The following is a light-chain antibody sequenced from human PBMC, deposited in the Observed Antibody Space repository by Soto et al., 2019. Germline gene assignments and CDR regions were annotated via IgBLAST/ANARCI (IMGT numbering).Light chain of an antibody. Sequence: DIQMTQSPSTLSASVGDRVTITCRASQSISSWLAWYQQKPGKAPKVLIYKASNLQSGVPSRFSGSGSGTDFTLTISSLQPDDFATYYCQQCNSYPPTFGQGTTVAIK. CDR1: QSISSW. V-gene: IGKV1-5*03. CDR2: KAS. J-gene: IGKJ1*01. CDR3: QQCNSYPPT.